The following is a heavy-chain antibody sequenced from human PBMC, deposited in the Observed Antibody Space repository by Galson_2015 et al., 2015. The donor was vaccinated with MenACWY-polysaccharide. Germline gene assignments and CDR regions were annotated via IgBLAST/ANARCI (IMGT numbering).Heavy chain of an antibody. J-gene: IGHJ4*02. D-gene: IGHD1-26*01. Sequence: VTISIDTSKNQFSLKLSSVTAADTAVYYCARDPSGSFSNYDYWGQGTLVTVSS. CDR3: ARDPSGSFSNYDY. V-gene: IGHV4-30-2*04.